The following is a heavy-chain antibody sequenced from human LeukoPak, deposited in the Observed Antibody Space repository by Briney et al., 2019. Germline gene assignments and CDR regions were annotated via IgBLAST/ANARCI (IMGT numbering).Heavy chain of an antibody. Sequence: GASVKVSCKASGYTFTDYWIHWVRQAPGQGLEWMGRIDLNTGDTTSAQKFQGRVTMTRDTSISTVYMDLSGLGSDDTAVYYCARDSPHQRFDYWGQGTLVTVSS. CDR2: IDLNTGDT. CDR3: ARDSPHQRFDY. J-gene: IGHJ4*02. V-gene: IGHV1-2*02. CDR1: GYTFTDYW.